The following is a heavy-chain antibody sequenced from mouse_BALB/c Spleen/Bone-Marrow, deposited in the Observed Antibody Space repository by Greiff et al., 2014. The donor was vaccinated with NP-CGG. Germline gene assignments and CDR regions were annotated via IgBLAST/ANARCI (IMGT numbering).Heavy chain of an antibody. CDR1: GYSITSGYY. CDR2: ISYDGSN. D-gene: IGHD2-14*01. J-gene: IGHJ4*01. CDR3: ASVEVHAMDY. Sequence: DVQLEESGPGLVKPSQSLSLTCSVTGYSITSGYYWNWIRQFPGNKLEWLGYISYDGSNHYNQSLTNRVSITRDTSKNQFFLKLNSVTTEDTATYYCASVEVHAMDYWGQGTSVTVSS. V-gene: IGHV3-6*02.